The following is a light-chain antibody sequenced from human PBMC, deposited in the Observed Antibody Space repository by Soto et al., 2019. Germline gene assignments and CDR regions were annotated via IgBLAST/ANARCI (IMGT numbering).Light chain of an antibody. V-gene: IGLV1-44*01. CDR2: SNN. J-gene: IGLJ2*01. Sequence: QSVLTQAPSASGTPGQRVTIPCFGSRSNIGSNTVNWYQQLPGTAPKLLHYSNNQRPSWVPDRFSGSHSEPSASLAIRGLQSEDEADYYCAALDDSLKGPVFGGGTQLPVL. CDR3: AALDDSLKGPV. CDR1: RSNIGSNT.